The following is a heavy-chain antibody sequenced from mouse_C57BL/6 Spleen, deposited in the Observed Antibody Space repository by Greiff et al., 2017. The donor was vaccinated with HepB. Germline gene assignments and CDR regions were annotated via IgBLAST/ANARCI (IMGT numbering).Heavy chain of an antibody. CDR2: ISSGSSTI. Sequence: EVQRVESGGGLVKPGGSLKLSCAASGFTFSDYGMHWVRQAPEKGLEWVAYISSGSSTIYYADTVKGRFTISRDNAKNTLLLQMTSLRSEDTAMYYCARPSTVVAEDYAMDYWGQGTSVTVSS. D-gene: IGHD1-1*01. J-gene: IGHJ4*01. V-gene: IGHV5-17*01. CDR1: GFTFSDYG. CDR3: ARPSTVVAEDYAMDY.